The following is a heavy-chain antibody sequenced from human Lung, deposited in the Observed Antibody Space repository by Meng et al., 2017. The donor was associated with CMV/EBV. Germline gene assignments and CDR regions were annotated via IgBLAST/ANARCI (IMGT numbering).Heavy chain of an antibody. J-gene: IGHJ4*02. Sequence: SGXXLVXPTQTLTLTCTFSGFSLSTSGVGVGWIRQPPGKALEWLALIYWNDDKRYSPSPKSRLTITKDTSKNQVVLTMTNMDPVDTTTYYCAHIRNWELTRGVDYWXQGTLVTVSS. V-gene: IGHV2-5*01. CDR2: IYWNDDK. CDR1: GFSLSTSGVG. D-gene: IGHD1-26*01. CDR3: AHIRNWELTRGVDY.